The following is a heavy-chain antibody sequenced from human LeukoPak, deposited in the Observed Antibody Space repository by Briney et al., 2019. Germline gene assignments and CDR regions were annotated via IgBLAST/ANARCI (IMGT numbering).Heavy chain of an antibody. V-gene: IGHV3-48*03. D-gene: IGHD1-26*01. CDR2: ISSSGSTI. CDR3: ARNWWELLYFDY. CDR1: GFTFSSYE. J-gene: IGHJ4*02. Sequence: PGGSLRLSCAASGFTFSSYEMNWVRQAPGKGLEWVSYISSSGSTIYYADSVKGRFTISRDNAKNSLYLQMNSLRAEDTAVYYCARNWWELLYFDYWGQGTLVTVSS.